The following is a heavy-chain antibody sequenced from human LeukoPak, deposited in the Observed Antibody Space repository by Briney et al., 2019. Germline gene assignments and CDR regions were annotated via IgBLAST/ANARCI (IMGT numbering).Heavy chain of an antibody. Sequence: GGSLRLSCVGSGFIFWKYAMTWVRQAPGKGLEWVSTISGGGDSTWNADSVKGRFTVSRDNSKNTLYLQMSSLRVEDTAVYYCAKRGSSETRWYPFDYWGQGTLVTVSS. CDR3: AKRGSSETRWYPFDY. CDR2: ISGGGDST. D-gene: IGHD2-15*01. CDR1: GFIFWKYA. V-gene: IGHV3-23*01. J-gene: IGHJ4*02.